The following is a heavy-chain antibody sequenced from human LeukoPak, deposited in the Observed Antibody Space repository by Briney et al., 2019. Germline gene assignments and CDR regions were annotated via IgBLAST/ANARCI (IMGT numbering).Heavy chain of an antibody. Sequence: GGSLRLSCAASGFTFDDYAMHWVRQAPGKGLEWVSYISSSSSTIYYADSVKGRFTISRDNAKNSLYLQMNSLRAEDTAVYYCARWELGFDYWGQGTLVTVSS. CDR1: GFTFDDYA. D-gene: IGHD1-26*01. CDR3: ARWELGFDY. CDR2: ISSSSSTI. J-gene: IGHJ4*02. V-gene: IGHV3-48*04.